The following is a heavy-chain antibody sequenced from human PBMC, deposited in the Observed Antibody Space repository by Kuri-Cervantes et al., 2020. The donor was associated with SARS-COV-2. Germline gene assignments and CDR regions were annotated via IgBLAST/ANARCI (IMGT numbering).Heavy chain of an antibody. Sequence: ASVKVSCKASGYTFTGYYMHWVRQAPGQGLEWMGWINPNSGGTNYAQKFQGWVTITRDTSASTAYMELSSLRSEDTAVYYCARFVAVAGRGVYFDYWGQGTLVTVSS. V-gene: IGHV1-2*04. D-gene: IGHD6-19*01. CDR2: INPNSGGT. CDR1: GYTFTGYY. J-gene: IGHJ4*02. CDR3: ARFVAVAGRGVYFDY.